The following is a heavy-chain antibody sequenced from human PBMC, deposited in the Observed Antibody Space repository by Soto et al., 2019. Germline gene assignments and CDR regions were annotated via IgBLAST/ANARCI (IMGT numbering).Heavy chain of an antibody. CDR3: ASLSSAPLLNWFDP. D-gene: IGHD6-19*01. J-gene: IGHJ5*02. CDR1: GGSISSYY. V-gene: IGHV4-59*08. CDR2: IYYSGST. Sequence: ETLSLTCTVSGGSISSYYWSWIRQPPGKGLEWIGYIYYSGSTNYNPSLKSRVTISVDTSKNQFSLKLSSVTAADTAVYYCASLSSAPLLNWFDPWGQGTLVTVSS.